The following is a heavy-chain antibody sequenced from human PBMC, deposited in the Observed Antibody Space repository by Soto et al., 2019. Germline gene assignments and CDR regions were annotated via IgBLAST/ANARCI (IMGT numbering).Heavy chain of an antibody. CDR1: GYTFNNYD. CDR2: MNPNSGNT. Sequence: ASVKVSCKASGYTFNNYDIHWVRQAPGHGLEWMGWMNPNSGNTGYAQNFRGRVTMTRDTSTNTVYMELSSLRSDDTAVYFCARDNYGPLDYWGQGTLVTVSS. CDR3: ARDNYGPLDY. J-gene: IGHJ4*02. D-gene: IGHD3-10*01. V-gene: IGHV1-8*02.